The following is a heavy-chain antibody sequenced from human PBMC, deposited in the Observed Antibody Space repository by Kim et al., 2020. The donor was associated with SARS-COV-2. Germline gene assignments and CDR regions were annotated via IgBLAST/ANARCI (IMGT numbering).Heavy chain of an antibody. CDR2: ISSDGSSK. Sequence: GGSLRLFCAASGFTFSSLAMHWVRQAPGKGLEWVAFISSDGSSKYYADSVKGRFTISRDNSKNTLYLQMNSLRTEDTAVYYCASRYCSGGICYLNWFDPWGQGTQVTVSS. CDR3: ASRYCSGGICYLNWFDP. CDR1: GFTFSSLA. D-gene: IGHD2-15*01. J-gene: IGHJ5*02. V-gene: IGHV3-30*04.